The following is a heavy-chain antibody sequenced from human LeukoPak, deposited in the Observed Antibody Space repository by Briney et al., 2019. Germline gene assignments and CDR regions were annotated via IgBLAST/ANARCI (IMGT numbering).Heavy chain of an antibody. D-gene: IGHD5-12*01. Sequence: GGSLRLSCAASGFTFSSYAMHWVRQAPGKGLEWVAVISYDGSNKDYADSVKGRFTISRDTSKNTLYLQMNSLRAEDTAVYYCARDDVDILATAVAATGHYYYYYGMDVWGQGTTVTVSS. J-gene: IGHJ6*02. CDR2: ISYDGSNK. CDR1: GFTFSSYA. V-gene: IGHV3-30*04. CDR3: ARDDVDILATAVAATGHYYYYYGMDV.